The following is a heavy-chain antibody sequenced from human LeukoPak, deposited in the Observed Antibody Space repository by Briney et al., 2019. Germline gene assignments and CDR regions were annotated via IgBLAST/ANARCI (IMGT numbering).Heavy chain of an antibody. D-gene: IGHD2-15*01. Sequence: SETLSLTCAVYGGSFSGYYWSWIRQPPGKGLEWIGEINHSRSTNYNPSLKSRVTISVDTSKNQFSLKLSSVTAADTAVYYCARFPGSAEYRHYYYMDVWGKGTTVTVSS. J-gene: IGHJ6*03. V-gene: IGHV4-34*01. CDR1: GGSFSGYY. CDR2: INHSRST. CDR3: ARFPGSAEYRHYYYMDV.